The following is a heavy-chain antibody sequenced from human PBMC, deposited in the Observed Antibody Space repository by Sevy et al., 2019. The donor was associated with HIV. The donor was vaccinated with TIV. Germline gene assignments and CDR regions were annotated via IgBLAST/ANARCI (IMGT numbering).Heavy chain of an antibody. CDR2: IILSGST. CDR3: ARGLSEFYY. CDR1: GESFSGYY. Sequence: SETLSLTCAVYGESFSGYYWSWIRQPPGKGLEWIGEIILSGSTNYNPSLKSRVTISVDTSKNQFSLKLSSVTAADTAVYYCARGLSEFYYWGQGTLVTVSS. V-gene: IGHV4-34*01. J-gene: IGHJ4*02.